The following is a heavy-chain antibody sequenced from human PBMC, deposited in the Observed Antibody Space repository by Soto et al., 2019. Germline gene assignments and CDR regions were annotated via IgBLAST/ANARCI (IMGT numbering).Heavy chain of an antibody. CDR2: MHAGGDT. D-gene: IGHD2-21*01. CDR1: GLSVSDNY. V-gene: IGHV3-53*01. Sequence: GGSLRLSCGASGLSVSDNYMGWVRQAPGRGLEWVSVMHAGGDTHYADSVKGRFTISRDKSENTLYLQMNSLRDEDTGVYFCVSRIPSWVFDYWGLGTLVTVSS. J-gene: IGHJ4*01. CDR3: VSRIPSWVFDY.